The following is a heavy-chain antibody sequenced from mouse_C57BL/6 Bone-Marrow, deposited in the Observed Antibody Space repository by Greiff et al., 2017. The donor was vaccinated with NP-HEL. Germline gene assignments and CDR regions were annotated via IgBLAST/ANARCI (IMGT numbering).Heavy chain of an antibody. CDR3: AKRGDYYGSSPGWFAY. V-gene: IGHV1-81*01. CDR2: IYPRSGNT. CDR1: GYTFTSYG. J-gene: IGHJ3*01. D-gene: IGHD1-1*01. Sequence: LQESGAELARPGASVKLSCKASGYTFTSYGISWVKQRTGQGLEWIGEIYPRSGNTYYNEKFKGKATLTADKSSSTAYMELRSLTSEDSAVYFCAKRGDYYGSSPGWFAYWGQGTLVTVSA.